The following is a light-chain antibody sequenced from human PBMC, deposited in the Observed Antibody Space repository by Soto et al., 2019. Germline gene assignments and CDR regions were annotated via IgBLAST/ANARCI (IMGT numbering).Light chain of an antibody. J-gene: IGLJ3*02. CDR3: AAWDDSLSGPV. V-gene: IGLV1-47*01. Sequence: QYVLTQPPSASGTPGQRVTISWSGSSSNIGSNYVYWYQQLPGTAPKLLIYRNNQRPSGVPDRFSGSKSGTSASLAISGLRSEDEADYYCAAWDDSLSGPVFGGGTQLTVL. CDR2: RNN. CDR1: SSNIGSNY.